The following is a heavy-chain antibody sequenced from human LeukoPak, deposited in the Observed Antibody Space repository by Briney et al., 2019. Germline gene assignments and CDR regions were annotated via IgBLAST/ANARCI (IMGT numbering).Heavy chain of an antibody. J-gene: IGHJ4*02. CDR2: IYTSGRT. CDR3: ARAHSGWDYFDY. CDR1: SGSISTFY. D-gene: IGHD3-10*01. V-gene: IGHV4-4*07. Sequence: SETLSLTCTVSSGSISTFYWSWIRLPAGKGLEWIGRIYTSGRTNYNPSLESRVTMSLDTSKNQFSLNLSSVTAADTAVYFCARAHSGWDYFDYWGQGTLVTVFS.